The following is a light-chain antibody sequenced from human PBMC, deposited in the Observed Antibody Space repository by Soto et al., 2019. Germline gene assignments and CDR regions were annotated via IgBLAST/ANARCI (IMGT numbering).Light chain of an antibody. V-gene: IGKV3-15*01. CDR1: QSVDSN. CDR3: QQHSKWTIT. Sequence: EIVMTQSPGTLSLSPGETATLSCRASQSVDSNYLAWYQQKPGQAPRLLVYVISTRATDIPARFSGSRSGTEFTLTIGSLHSEDFGIYYGQQHSKWTITFGQGTRLEIK. J-gene: IGKJ5*01. CDR2: VIS.